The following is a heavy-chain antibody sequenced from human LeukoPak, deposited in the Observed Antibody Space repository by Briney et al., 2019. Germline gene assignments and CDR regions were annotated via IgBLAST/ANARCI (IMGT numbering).Heavy chain of an antibody. CDR2: FDPEDGET. J-gene: IGHJ4*02. D-gene: IGHD6-13*01. CDR3: ATVKIAAAGFFFDY. Sequence: GASVKVSCKVSGYTLTELSMHWVRQAPGKGLEWMGGFDPEDGETIYAQKFKGRVTMTEDTSTDTAYMELSSLRSEDTAVYYCATVKIAAAGFFFDYWGQGTLVTVSS. CDR1: GYTLTELS. V-gene: IGHV1-24*01.